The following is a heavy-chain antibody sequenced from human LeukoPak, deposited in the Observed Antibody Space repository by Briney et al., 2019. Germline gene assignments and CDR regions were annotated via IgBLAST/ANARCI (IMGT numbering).Heavy chain of an antibody. CDR2: IKQDGSEK. CDR3: ARVAVTTSSDAFDI. J-gene: IGHJ3*02. Sequence: GGSLRLSCAASGFTFSSYGMHWVRQAPGKGLEWVANIKQDGSEKYYVDSVKGRFTISRDNSKNTLYLQMNSLRAEDTAVYYCARVAVTTSSDAFDIWGQGTMVTVSS. CDR1: GFTFSSYG. D-gene: IGHD4-17*01. V-gene: IGHV3-7*01.